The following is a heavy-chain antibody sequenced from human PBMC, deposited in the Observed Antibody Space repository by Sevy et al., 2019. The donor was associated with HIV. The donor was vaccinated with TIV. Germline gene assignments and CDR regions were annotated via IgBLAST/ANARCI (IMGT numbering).Heavy chain of an antibody. Sequence: GGSLRLSCAASGLTFSDAWMSWVRQAPGKGLGWIGRVKSKTDGGITLYAAPVKGRFTISRDDSKSTLYLQMSSLNTEDTAMYYCTTYRKPWELGGDYVDYWGQGTLVTVSS. CDR1: GLTFSDAW. V-gene: IGHV3-15*01. CDR2: VKSKTDGGIT. J-gene: IGHJ4*02. CDR3: TTYRKPWELGGDYVDY. D-gene: IGHD1-26*01.